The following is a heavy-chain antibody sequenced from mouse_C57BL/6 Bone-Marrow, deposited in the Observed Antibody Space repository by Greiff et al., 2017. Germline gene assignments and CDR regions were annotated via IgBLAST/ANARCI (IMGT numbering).Heavy chain of an antibody. CDR1: GYTFTDYN. D-gene: IGHD2-1*01. CDR2: INPNNGGT. V-gene: IGHV1-18*01. J-gene: IGHJ3*01. Sequence: VQLKQSGPELVKPGASVKIPCKASGYTFTDYNMDWVKQSHGKSLEWIGDINPNNGGTIYNQKFKGKATLTVDKSSSTAYMELRSLTSEDTAVYYCARIYYGNWGFAYWGQGTLVTVSA. CDR3: ARIYYGNWGFAY.